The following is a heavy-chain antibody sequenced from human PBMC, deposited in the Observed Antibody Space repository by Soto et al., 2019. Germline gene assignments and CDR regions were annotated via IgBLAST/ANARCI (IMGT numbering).Heavy chain of an antibody. CDR3: VRGADHASGSYYTPDN. D-gene: IGHD3-10*01. CDR2: INAGNGNT. Sequence: ASVTLYCQASGYTFTSYAMHWVRQAPGQRLEWMGWINAGNGNTKYSQKFQGRFSISRDNFQNTVYLQMNSLRTEDTAVYYCVRGADHASGSYYTPDNWGQGSLVTVSS. V-gene: IGHV1-3*01. CDR1: GYTFTSYA. J-gene: IGHJ4*02.